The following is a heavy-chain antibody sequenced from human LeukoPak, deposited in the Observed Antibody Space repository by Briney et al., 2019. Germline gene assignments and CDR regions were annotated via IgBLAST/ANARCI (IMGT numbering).Heavy chain of an antibody. Sequence: PSETLSLTCTVSGGSISSGGYYWNWIRQTPGKGLEYIGYIYHRETTYYNPSLKSRVIISLDGSRNQFSLKLTSVTAADTAVYYCARDRGGLYSTGNWFDPWGQGTLVTVSS. V-gene: IGHV4-30-2*01. CDR2: IYHRETT. CDR1: GGSISSGGYY. J-gene: IGHJ5*02. D-gene: IGHD3-10*01. CDR3: ARDRGGLYSTGNWFDP.